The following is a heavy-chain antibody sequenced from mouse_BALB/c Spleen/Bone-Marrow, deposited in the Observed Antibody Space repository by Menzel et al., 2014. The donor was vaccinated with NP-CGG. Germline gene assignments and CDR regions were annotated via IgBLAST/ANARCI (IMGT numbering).Heavy chain of an antibody. CDR1: GFTFSDYY. CDR3: ARHNYDETWFAY. CDR2: ISNGGGSA. J-gene: IGHJ3*01. D-gene: IGHD2-4*01. Sequence: EVQGVESGGGLVQPGGSLKLSCAPSGFTFSDYYMYWVRPTPEKRLEWVAYISNGGGSAYYPDTVKGRFTISRDNAKNTLYLQMSRLKSEDTAMYYCARHNYDETWFAYWGQGTLVTVSA. V-gene: IGHV5-12*01.